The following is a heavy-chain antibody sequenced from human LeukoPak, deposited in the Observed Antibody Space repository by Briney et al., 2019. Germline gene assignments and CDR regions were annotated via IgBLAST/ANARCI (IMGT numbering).Heavy chain of an antibody. CDR3: AKGGYSSSWPFDY. CDR2: ISGSGGST. D-gene: IGHD6-13*01. V-gene: IGHV3-23*01. CDR1: GFTFSSYA. J-gene: IGHJ4*02. Sequence: PGGSLRLSCAASGFTFSSYAMSWVRQAPGKGLEWVSAISGSGGSTYYADSVKGRFIISRDNSKNTLYLQMNSLRAEDTAVYYCAKGGYSSSWPFDYWGQGTLVTVSS.